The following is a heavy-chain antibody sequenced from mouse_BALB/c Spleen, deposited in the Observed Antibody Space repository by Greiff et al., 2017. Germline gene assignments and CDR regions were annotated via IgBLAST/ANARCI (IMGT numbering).Heavy chain of an antibody. CDR1: GYSTTSGYS. J-gene: IGHJ3*01. Sequence: EVQLQQSGPDLVKPSQSLSLTCTVTGYSTTSGYSWHWIRQFPGNKLEWMGYIHYSGSTNYNPSLKSRISITRDTSKNQFFLQLNSVTTEDTATYYCARERDYDRWFAYWGQGTLVTVSA. CDR2: IHYSGST. CDR3: ARERDYDRWFAY. D-gene: IGHD2-4*01. V-gene: IGHV3-1*02.